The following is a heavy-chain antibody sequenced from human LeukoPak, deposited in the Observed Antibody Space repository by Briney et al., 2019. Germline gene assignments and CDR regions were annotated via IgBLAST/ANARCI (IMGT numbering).Heavy chain of an antibody. CDR1: GFTVSSNY. J-gene: IGHJ3*02. D-gene: IGHD6-19*01. V-gene: IGHV3-53*01. CDR2: IYSGGST. Sequence: PGGSLRLSCAASGFTVSSNYMSWVRQAPGKGLEWVSVIYSGGSTYYADSVKGRFTISRDNAKNSLYLQMNSLRAEDTAVYYCARGFTHGWYDAFDIWGQGTMVTVSS. CDR3: ARGFTHGWYDAFDI.